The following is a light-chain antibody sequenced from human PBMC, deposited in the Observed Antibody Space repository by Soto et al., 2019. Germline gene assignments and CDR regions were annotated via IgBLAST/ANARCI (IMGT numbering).Light chain of an antibody. J-gene: IGLJ1*01. CDR1: SSDVGGYNY. CDR3: SSYTSSSIV. Sequence: QSVLTQPASVSGSPGQSITISCTGTSSDVGGYNYVSWYQRHPGKAPKLMIYDVSNRPSRVSNRFSGSKSGNTASLTISGLQAEDEADYYCSSYTSSSIVFGTGTKLTVL. CDR2: DVS. V-gene: IGLV2-14*01.